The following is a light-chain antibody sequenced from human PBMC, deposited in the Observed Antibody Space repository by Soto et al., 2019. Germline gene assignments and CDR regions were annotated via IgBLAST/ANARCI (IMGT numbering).Light chain of an antibody. V-gene: IGKV1-9*01. CDR2: AAS. J-gene: IGKJ4*01. CDR3: HQLNDYPLT. CDR1: QSISSY. Sequence: DIQMTQSPSSLSASVGDRVTITCRASQSISSYLNWYQQKPGKAPKLLIYAASTLQSGVPSRFSGSGSGTDFTLTISCLQSEDFATYYCHQLNDYPLTFGGGTKVDIK.